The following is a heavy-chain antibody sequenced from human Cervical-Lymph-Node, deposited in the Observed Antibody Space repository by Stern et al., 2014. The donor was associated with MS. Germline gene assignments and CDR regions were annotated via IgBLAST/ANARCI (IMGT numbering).Heavy chain of an antibody. Sequence: ITLKESGPTLVKPTQTLTLTCSFSGFSLSTSGVGVGWIRQPPGKALEWLTLIYWNDDKRYSPSLKSRLTITKDTSKNQVVLTLTNVDPVDTATYYCAHNIWGSYRFHYWGRGTLVTVSS. V-gene: IGHV2-5*01. CDR1: GFSLSTSGVG. J-gene: IGHJ4*02. CDR2: IYWNDDK. CDR3: AHNIWGSYRFHY. D-gene: IGHD3-16*02.